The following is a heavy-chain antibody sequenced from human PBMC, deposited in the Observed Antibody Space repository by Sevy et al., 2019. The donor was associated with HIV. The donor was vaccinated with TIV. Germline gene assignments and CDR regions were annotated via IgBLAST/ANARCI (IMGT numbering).Heavy chain of an antibody. D-gene: IGHD3-22*01. J-gene: IGHJ4*02. V-gene: IGHV3-15*07. CDR3: TTEKPYFDRNTGYPEIVPIAY. CDR2: IKGKSNGGTT. Sequence: GGFLRLSCAASGFTFTNAWMNWVRQAPGMRLEWVGRIKGKSNGGTTDYAAPVKGRFTISRDDSKNTLYLQMTSLKIEDTAVYYCTTEKPYFDRNTGYPEIVPIAYWGQGRLVTVSS. CDR1: GFTFTNAW.